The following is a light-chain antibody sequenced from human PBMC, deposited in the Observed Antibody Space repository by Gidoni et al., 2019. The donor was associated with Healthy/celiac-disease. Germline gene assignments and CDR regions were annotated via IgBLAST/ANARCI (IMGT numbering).Light chain of an antibody. V-gene: IGLV3-25*03. Sequence: SSELSLPPSVAVTPGQTARMTCEGDALPKQYAYWYQQKLGQAPVLVIYKDSERPSGIPERFSGSSSGTTVTLTISGVQSEDEADYYCQAADSSGTYVVFGGGTKLTVL. CDR2: KDS. CDR3: QAADSSGTYVV. CDR1: ALPKQY. J-gene: IGLJ2*01.